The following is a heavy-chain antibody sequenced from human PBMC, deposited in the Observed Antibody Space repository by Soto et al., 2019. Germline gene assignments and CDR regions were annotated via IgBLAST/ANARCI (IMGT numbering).Heavy chain of an antibody. CDR3: AGDRPQSSWYYFDC. V-gene: IGHV3-30-3*01. Sequence: QVQLVESGGGVVQPGRSLRLSCAASGFTFSSYAMHWVRQAPGKGLEWVAVISYDGSNKYYADSVKGRFTISRDNSKKTLYLQMNSLRAEDTAVYYCAGDRPQSSWYYFDCWGQGTLVTVSS. J-gene: IGHJ4*02. CDR2: ISYDGSNK. D-gene: IGHD6-13*01. CDR1: GFTFSSYA.